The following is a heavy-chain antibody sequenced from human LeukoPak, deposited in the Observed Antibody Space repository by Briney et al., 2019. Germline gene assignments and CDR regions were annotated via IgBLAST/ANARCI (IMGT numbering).Heavy chain of an antibody. CDR3: ARSPPIYDFWSGYYRRRNTYYFDY. CDR2: INHSGST. V-gene: IGHV4-34*01. D-gene: IGHD3-3*01. Sequence: SETLSLTCAVYGGSFSGYYWSWIRQPPGKGLEWIGEINHSGSTNYNPSLKSRVTISVDTSKNQFSLKLSSVTAADTAVYYCARSPPIYDFWSGYYRRRNTYYFDYWGQETLVTVSS. CDR1: GGSFSGYY. J-gene: IGHJ4*02.